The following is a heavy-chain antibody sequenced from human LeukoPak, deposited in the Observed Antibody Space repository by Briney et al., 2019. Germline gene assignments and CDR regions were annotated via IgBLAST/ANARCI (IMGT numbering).Heavy chain of an antibody. CDR1: GFTFSSYS. D-gene: IGHD3-3*01. V-gene: IGHV3-7*04. J-gene: IGHJ4*02. CDR3: ARGATYYDFWSGLKVSDY. Sequence: GGSLRLSCAASGFTFSSYSMNWVRQAPGKGLEWVANIKHDGSEKYYVDSVKGRFTISRDNAKNSLYLQMNSLRAEDTAVYYCARGATYYDFWSGLKVSDYWGQGTLVTVSS. CDR2: IKHDGSEK.